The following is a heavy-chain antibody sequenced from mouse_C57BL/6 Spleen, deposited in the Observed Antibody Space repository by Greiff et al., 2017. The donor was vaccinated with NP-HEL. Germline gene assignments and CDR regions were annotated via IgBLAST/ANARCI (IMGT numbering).Heavy chain of an antibody. CDR1: GYTFTSYW. V-gene: IGHV1-55*01. CDR3: SLYYYGSSYRWYFDV. Sequence: VQLQQPGAELVKPGASVKMSCKASGYTFTSYWITWVKQRPGQGLEWIGDIYPGSGSTNYNEKFKSKATLTVDTSSSTAYMQLSSLTSEDSAVYYCSLYYYGSSYRWYFDVWGTGTTVTVSS. CDR2: IYPGSGST. J-gene: IGHJ1*03. D-gene: IGHD1-1*01.